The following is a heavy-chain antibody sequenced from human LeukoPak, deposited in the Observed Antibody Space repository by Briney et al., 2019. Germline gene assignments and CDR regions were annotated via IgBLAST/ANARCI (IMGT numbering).Heavy chain of an antibody. D-gene: IGHD6-13*01. Sequence: GASVKVSCKASGGTFSSYAISWVRQAPGQGLEWMGRIIPILGIANYAQKFQGRVTITADKSTSTAYMELSSLRSDDTAVYYCARVQSSSWGYAFDIWGQGTMVTVSS. CDR3: ARVQSSSWGYAFDI. V-gene: IGHV1-69*04. CDR2: IIPILGIA. CDR1: GGTFSSYA. J-gene: IGHJ3*02.